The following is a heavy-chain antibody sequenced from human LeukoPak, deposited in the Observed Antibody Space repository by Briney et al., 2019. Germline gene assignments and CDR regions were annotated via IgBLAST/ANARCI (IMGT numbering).Heavy chain of an antibody. D-gene: IGHD3-16*01. V-gene: IGHV3-53*01. Sequence: GGSLRLSCAASGFTVSSNYMSWVRQAPGKGLAWVSVIYGSGGTYYADSVKGRFTISRDNSKNTLYLQMNSLRAEDTAVYYCARGSLFGSFDYWGQGTLVTVSP. J-gene: IGHJ4*02. CDR1: GFTVSSNY. CDR2: IYGSGGT. CDR3: ARGSLFGSFDY.